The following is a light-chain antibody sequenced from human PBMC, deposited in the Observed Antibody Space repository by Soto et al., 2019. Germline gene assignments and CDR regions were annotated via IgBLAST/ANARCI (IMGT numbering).Light chain of an antibody. J-gene: IGKJ1*01. CDR2: GAS. CDR1: QSVSSSY. V-gene: IGKV3-20*01. CDR3: QQYGSSGT. Sequence: EIVLTQSPGTLSLSSQSPGERATLSCRACQSVSSSYLAWYQQKPGQAPRLLIYGASSRATGIPDRFSGSGSGTDFTLTISRLEPEDFAVYYCQQYGSSGTFGQGTKVDIK.